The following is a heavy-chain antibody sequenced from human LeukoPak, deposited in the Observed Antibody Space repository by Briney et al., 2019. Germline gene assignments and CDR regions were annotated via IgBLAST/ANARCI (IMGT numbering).Heavy chain of an antibody. J-gene: IGHJ4*02. Sequence: LSATLSLPCTVSGGSIISGDYYWSWIRQPPGKGLEWIGYIYYSGSTYYNPSLKRRVTISVDTSKNQFSLKLSSVTAADTAVYYCARGITMIVVVDYWGQGTLVTVSS. CDR3: ARGITMIVVVDY. V-gene: IGHV4-30-4*01. CDR1: GGSIISGDYY. CDR2: IYYSGST. D-gene: IGHD3-22*01.